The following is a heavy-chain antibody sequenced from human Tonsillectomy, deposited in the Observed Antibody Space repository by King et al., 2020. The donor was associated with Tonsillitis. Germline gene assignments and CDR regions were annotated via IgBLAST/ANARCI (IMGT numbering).Heavy chain of an antibody. Sequence: EVQLVESGGGLVKPGGSLRLSCAASGFTFSSYSMNWVRQAPGKGLEWVSSISSGSTYIYYADSVKGRFTISRDNSKNSLYLQMNSLRTDDSALYYCAKDIKFDFWSGYSYFFEDWGQGTLVTVSS. J-gene: IGHJ4*02. V-gene: IGHV3-21*04. CDR3: AKDIKFDFWSGYSYFFED. CDR1: GFTFSSYS. CDR2: ISSGSTYI. D-gene: IGHD3-3*01.